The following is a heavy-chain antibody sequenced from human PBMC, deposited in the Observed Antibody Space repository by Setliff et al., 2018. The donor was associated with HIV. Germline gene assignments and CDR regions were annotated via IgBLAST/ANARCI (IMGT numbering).Heavy chain of an antibody. D-gene: IGHD3-22*01. J-gene: IGHJ3*02. CDR2: NSPYNGNT. Sequence: ASVKVSCKASGYTFNSYGISWVRQAPGQGLEWMGWNSPYNGNTKFGQKLQGRVTMTTDTSTSTGYMELRSLRSDGTAMYYCARGGSLFTMTTHPFDIWGQGTMVTVSS. CDR1: GYTFNSYG. V-gene: IGHV1-18*01. CDR3: ARGGSLFTMTTHPFDI.